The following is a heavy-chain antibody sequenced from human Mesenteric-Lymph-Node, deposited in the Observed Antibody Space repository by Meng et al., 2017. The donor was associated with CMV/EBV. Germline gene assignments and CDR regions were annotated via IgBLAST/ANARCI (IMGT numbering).Heavy chain of an antibody. D-gene: IGHD6-6*01. V-gene: IGHV3-33*01. CDR3: ARVTPRWRQLHQPSYGMDV. CDR2: IWYDGSNK. CDR1: GFTFSSYG. Sequence: GESLKISCAASGFTFSSYGMHWVRQAPGKGLEWVAVIWYDGSNKYYADSVKGRFTISRDNSKNTLYLQMNSLRAEDTAVYYCARVTPRWRQLHQPSYGMDVWGQGTTVTVSS. J-gene: IGHJ6*02.